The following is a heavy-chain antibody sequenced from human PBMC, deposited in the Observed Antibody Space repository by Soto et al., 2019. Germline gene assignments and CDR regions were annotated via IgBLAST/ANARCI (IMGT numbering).Heavy chain of an antibody. CDR2: IHNTGNT. V-gene: IGHV4-39*01. D-gene: IGHD6-13*01. CDR3: ARQVIAADGTGYFQH. CDR1: GGSISTISYY. J-gene: IGHJ1*01. Sequence: SETLSLTCTVSGGSISTISYYWRWIRQPPGKGLEYIGNIHNTGNTFYNASLKSRVTISVDTSKSQFSLKLRSVTAADTAVYFCARQVIAADGTGYFQHWGQGXPVTVYS.